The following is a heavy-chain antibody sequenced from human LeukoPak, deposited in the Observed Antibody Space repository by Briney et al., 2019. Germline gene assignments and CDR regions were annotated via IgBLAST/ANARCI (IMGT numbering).Heavy chain of an antibody. J-gene: IGHJ4*02. CDR2: ISSSSSTI. Sequence: GGSLRLSCAVSGFTFSSYSMNWVRQAPGKGLEWVSYISSSSSTIYYADSVEGRFTISRDNAKNSLYLQMNSLRAEDTAVYYCATIGDRYYDYVWGSYRPHYWGQGTLVTVSS. CDR1: GFTFSSYS. V-gene: IGHV3-48*04. D-gene: IGHD3-16*02. CDR3: ATIGDRYYDYVWGSYRPHY.